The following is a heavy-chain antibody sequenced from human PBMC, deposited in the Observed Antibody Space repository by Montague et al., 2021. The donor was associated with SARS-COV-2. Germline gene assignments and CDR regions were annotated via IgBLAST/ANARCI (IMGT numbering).Heavy chain of an antibody. CDR2: VYYSGNT. V-gene: IGHV4-39*01. D-gene: IGHD5-18*01. Sequence: SETLSLICTVTGGPISGSSDYWGWIRQSPGKGLEWIASVYYSGNTYYSPSLKIRLTISVDPSKNQFSLKLNSVTAADTALYYGARREYSYGWGDWGQGTLVTVSS. CDR3: ARREYSYGWGD. CDR1: GGPISGSSDY. J-gene: IGHJ4*02.